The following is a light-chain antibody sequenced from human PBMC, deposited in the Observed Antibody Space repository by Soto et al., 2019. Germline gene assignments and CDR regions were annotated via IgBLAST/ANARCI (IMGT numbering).Light chain of an antibody. V-gene: IGKV3-11*01. CDR1: KGVRST. CDR3: QQRSNWPPFT. J-gene: IGKJ3*01. CDR2: DAS. Sequence: EIVLPHSPATLFFSQGEKATSSCRASKGVRSTLAWYQQKPGQAPRLLIYDASNRATGIPARFSGSGSGTDFTLTISSLEPEDFAVYYCQQRSNWPPFTFGPGTKVDIK.